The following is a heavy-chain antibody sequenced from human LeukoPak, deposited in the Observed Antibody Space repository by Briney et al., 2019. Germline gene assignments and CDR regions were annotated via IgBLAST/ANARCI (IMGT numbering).Heavy chain of an antibody. CDR2: INPNSGGT. J-gene: IGHJ4*02. V-gene: IGHV1-2*04. Sequence: ASVKVSYKASGYTFTGFYMHWVRQAPGQGLEWMGWINPNSGGTNYAQKFQGWVTMTRDTSISTAYMELSRLRSDDTAVYYCARALTRRSSSCGYWGQGTLVTVSS. D-gene: IGHD6-13*01. CDR3: ARALTRRSSSCGY. CDR1: GYTFTGFY.